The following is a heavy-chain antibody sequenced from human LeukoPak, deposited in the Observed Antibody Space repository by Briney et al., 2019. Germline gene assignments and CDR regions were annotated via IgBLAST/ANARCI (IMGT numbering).Heavy chain of an antibody. J-gene: IGHJ4*02. CDR3: AKRGRYRGTLDY. D-gene: IGHD3-16*02. Sequence: RPGGSLRLSGAASGFTFSIYGMHWVRQAPGKGLGWVAVIWYDGSNKYYADSVKGRFTIYRDNSKNTLYLQMNSLRAEDTAVYYCAKRGRYRGTLDYWGQGTLVTVSS. CDR1: GFTFSIYG. V-gene: IGHV3-33*06. CDR2: IWYDGSNK.